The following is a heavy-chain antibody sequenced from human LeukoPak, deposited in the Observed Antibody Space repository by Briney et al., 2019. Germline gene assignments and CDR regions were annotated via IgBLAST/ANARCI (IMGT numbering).Heavy chain of an antibody. CDR3: ARVETAIFGVVRTFDP. J-gene: IGHJ5*02. CDR2: IYYSGST. D-gene: IGHD3-3*01. Sequence: PSETLSLTCAVYGGSFSGYYWSWIRQPPGKGLEWIGYIYYSGSTNYNPSLKSRVTISVDTSKNQSSLKLSSVTAADTAVYYCARVETAIFGVVRTFDPWGQGTLVTVSS. V-gene: IGHV4-59*12. CDR1: GGSFSGYY.